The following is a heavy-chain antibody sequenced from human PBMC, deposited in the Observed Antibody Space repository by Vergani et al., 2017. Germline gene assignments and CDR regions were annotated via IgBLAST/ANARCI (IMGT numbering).Heavy chain of an antibody. D-gene: IGHD2-21*01. CDR1: NYSIGRDYF. V-gene: IGHV4-38-2*02. Sequence: QVHLQESGPGLVKPSETLSLTCSVSNYSIGRDYFWAWIRQSPGEGLQWLTSIHNRGKTYHNPSLKSRVSVSLDTSKNRFSLNLTSVTATDTAVYYCARSQGDYWYFDLWGPGSLVTVSS. CDR3: ARSQGDYWYFDL. J-gene: IGHJ2*01. CDR2: IHNRGKT.